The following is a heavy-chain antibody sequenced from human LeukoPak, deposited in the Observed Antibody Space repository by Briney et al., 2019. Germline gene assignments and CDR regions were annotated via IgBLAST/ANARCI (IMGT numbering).Heavy chain of an antibody. D-gene: IGHD3-10*01. J-gene: IGHJ5*02. V-gene: IGHV4-59*01. CDR2: TYYSGST. CDR3: ARDLVRGDNNWFDP. Sequence: SETLSLTCTVSGGSISSYYWSWIRQPPGKGLEWIGYTYYSGSTNYNPSLKSRVTISVDTSKNQFSLKLSSVTAADTAVYYCARDLVRGDNNWFDPWGQGTLVTVSS. CDR1: GGSISSYY.